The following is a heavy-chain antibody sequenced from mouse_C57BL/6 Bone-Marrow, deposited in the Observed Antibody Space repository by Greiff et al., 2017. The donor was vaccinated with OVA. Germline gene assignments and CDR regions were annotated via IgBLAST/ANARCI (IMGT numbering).Heavy chain of an antibody. CDR3: ARHYGSSPYYFDY. CDR1: GYTFTDYY. V-gene: IGHV1-84*01. D-gene: IGHD1-1*01. Sequence: VVESGPELVKPGASVKISCKASGYTFTDYYINWVKQRPGQGLEWIGWIYPGSGNTKYNEKFKGKATLTVDTSSSTAYMQLSSLTSEDSAVYFCARHYGSSPYYFDYWGQGTTLTVSS. J-gene: IGHJ2*01. CDR2: IYPGSGNT.